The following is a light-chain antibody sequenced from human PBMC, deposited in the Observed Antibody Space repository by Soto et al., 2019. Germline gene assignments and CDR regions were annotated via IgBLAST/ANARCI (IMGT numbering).Light chain of an antibody. V-gene: IGKV3-20*01. Sequence: EIVLTQSPGTLSLSPGERATLSCRASQSVSSGYLAWYQQKPGQAPRLLIYGASSRATGIPDRFSGSGSGTEFTLTISRLEPEDFAVYYCQQYGGSPTWTFGQGTKVEI. CDR3: QQYGGSPTWT. CDR1: QSVSSGY. CDR2: GAS. J-gene: IGKJ1*01.